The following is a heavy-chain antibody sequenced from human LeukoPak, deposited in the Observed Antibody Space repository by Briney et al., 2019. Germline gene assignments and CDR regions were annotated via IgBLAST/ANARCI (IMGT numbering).Heavy chain of an antibody. CDR1: GFSFSSYE. CDR2: ISASGTLT. Sequence: GGSLRLSCAASGFSFSSYEMNWVRQAPGKGLEWISYISASGTLTHYADSVGGRFTISRDNAKNSLYLQMHSLRGEDTAVYYCARDGTPVYSSGWVYMDVWGKGTTVTISS. CDR3: ARDGTPVYSSGWVYMDV. D-gene: IGHD6-25*01. V-gene: IGHV3-48*03. J-gene: IGHJ6*04.